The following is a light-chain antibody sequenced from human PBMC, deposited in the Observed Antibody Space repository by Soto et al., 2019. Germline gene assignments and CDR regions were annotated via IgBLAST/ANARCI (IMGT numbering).Light chain of an antibody. Sequence: QSALTQPASVSGSPGQSITISCTGTSSDVGGYNYVSWYQQHPGKAPKLMIFDVSDRPSGVSDRFSGSKSGNTASLTISGLQAEDEADYYCSSYARSSPVVFGRGTQLTVL. CDR1: SSDVGGYNY. CDR2: DVS. CDR3: SSYARSSPVV. J-gene: IGLJ2*01. V-gene: IGLV2-14*01.